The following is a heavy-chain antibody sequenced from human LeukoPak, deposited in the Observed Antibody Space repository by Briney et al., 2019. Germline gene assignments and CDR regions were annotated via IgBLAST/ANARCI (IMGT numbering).Heavy chain of an antibody. Sequence: SETLSLTCAVSGHFVRSGYFWGWIRQSPGKGVEWIATRHHPEITLYNPSLAKRVTISLDTSKNQLSLSLRSVTAADTAVYYCAREGGHQLVPPTWTHNRNFDFWGQGIMVSVSS. CDR2: RHHPEIT. D-gene: IGHD5-18*01. CDR1: GHFVRSGYF. V-gene: IGHV4-38-2*02. CDR3: AREGGHQLVPPTWTHNRNFDF. J-gene: IGHJ4*02.